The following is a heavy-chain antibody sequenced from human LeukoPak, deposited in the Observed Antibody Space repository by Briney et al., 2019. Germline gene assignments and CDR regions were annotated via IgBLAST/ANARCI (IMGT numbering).Heavy chain of an antibody. V-gene: IGHV3-64D*06. CDR1: GFTFSSYA. Sequence: GRSLRLSCSASGFTFSSYAMHWVRQAPGKGLEYVSAISSSGGSTYYADCVKGRFAISRDHSKNTLYLQMSSLRAQDTAGYYCVKGSSGWFIYLDLWRQGPGVSVFS. CDR2: ISSSGGST. D-gene: IGHD6-19*01. J-gene: IGHJ4*02. CDR3: VKGSSGWFIYLDL.